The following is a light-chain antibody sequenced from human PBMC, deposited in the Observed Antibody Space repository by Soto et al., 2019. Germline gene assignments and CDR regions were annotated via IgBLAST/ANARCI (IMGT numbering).Light chain of an antibody. CDR3: ATWDDSLNVV. CDR1: SGDVGGYNY. J-gene: IGLJ2*01. V-gene: IGLV2-11*01. Sequence: QSVLTQPRSVSGSPGQSVTISCTGTSGDVGGYNYVSWYQQHPGKAPKVMIYDVTKRPSGVPDRFSGSKSGNTASLAISGLQAEDEADYYCATWDDSLNVVFGGGTKLTVL. CDR2: DVT.